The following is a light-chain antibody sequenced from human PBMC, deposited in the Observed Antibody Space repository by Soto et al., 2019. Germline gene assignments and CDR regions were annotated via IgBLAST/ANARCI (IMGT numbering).Light chain of an antibody. CDR1: QCIINY. J-gene: IGKJ4*01. V-gene: IGKV1-9*01. Sequence: IQLTQSPSSLSASVGDRVTITCRASQCIINYLAWYQQKPGKAPKLLIYGASTLQSGVPSRFGGSGSGTYFTLTVSSLQPEDFATYYCQQYNTYSSLTFGGWTKVEIK. CDR3: QQYNTYSSLT. CDR2: GAS.